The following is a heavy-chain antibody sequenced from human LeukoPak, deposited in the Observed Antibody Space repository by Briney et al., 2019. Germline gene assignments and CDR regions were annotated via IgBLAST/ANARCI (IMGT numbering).Heavy chain of an antibody. J-gene: IGHJ5*02. CDR1: GFTFSSYA. CDR2: ISYDESYR. CDR3: ARDYSLEVGCFDP. Sequence: GGSLRLSCAASGFTFSSYAMHWVRQAPGKGLEWVALISYDESYRYYADSVKGRFTISRDNSKNTLYLQINSLRAEDTAVYYCARDYSLEVGCFDPWGQGTLVTVSS. D-gene: IGHD1-26*01. V-gene: IGHV3-30*14.